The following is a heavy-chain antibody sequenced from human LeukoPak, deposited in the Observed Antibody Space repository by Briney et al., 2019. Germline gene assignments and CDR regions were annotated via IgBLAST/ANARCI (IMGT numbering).Heavy chain of an antibody. CDR2: VYSGGST. CDR3: ARDDGGSYYDY. CDR1: GFTVSSNY. Sequence: GGSLRLSCAASGFTVSSNYMSWVRQAPGKGLEWGSVVYSGGSTYYADSVKGRFTISRDNSKNTLYLQMNSLRAEDTAVYYCARDDGGSYYDYWGQGTLVTVSS. D-gene: IGHD1-26*01. V-gene: IGHV3-53*01. J-gene: IGHJ4*02.